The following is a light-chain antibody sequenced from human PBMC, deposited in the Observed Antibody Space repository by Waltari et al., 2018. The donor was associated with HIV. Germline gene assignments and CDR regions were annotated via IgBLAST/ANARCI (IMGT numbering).Light chain of an antibody. J-gene: IGLJ3*02. CDR2: EKE. CDR3: ATWDDNPIGHGV. CDR1: NSNMGNNY. Sequence: QSVLTQPPSASGTPGQRVNITCSGSNSNMGNNYVYWYQQLPGMAPKRLIHEKEWRPSGVPDRFSGSKSGTSASLAISGLRSDDEGDYYCATWDDNPIGHGVCGGGTKLTVL. V-gene: IGLV1-47*01.